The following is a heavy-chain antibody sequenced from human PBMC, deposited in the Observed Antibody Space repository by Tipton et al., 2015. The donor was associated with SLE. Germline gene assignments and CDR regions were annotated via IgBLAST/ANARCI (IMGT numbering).Heavy chain of an antibody. V-gene: IGHV4-39*06. CDR1: GGSIRSSRHF. Sequence: TLSLTCTVSGGSIRSSRHFWGWICQPPGKGLEWIGVRYYSGNTYYNPSLKSPVTLSIDTSKNQFALKLSSVTAADTAVYYCARTSTAISPIDDWCQGTLVTVAS. CDR2: RYYSGNT. CDR3: ARTSTAISPIDD. D-gene: IGHD2-2*02. J-gene: IGHJ4*02.